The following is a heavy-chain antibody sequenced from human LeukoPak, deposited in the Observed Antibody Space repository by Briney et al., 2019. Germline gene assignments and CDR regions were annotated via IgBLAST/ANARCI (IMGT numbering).Heavy chain of an antibody. D-gene: IGHD2-15*01. CDR2: INWNGGDT. Sequence: GGSLRLSCADSGSNFEDYGMSWVRQAPGKGLEWVSGINWNGGDTDYADSVKGRFTISRDNAKNSLYLQMNSLRAEDTAVYYCARELYCSGGSCYFDYFDYWGQGTLVTVSS. CDR3: ARELYCSGGSCYFDYFDY. J-gene: IGHJ4*02. CDR1: GSNFEDYG. V-gene: IGHV3-20*04.